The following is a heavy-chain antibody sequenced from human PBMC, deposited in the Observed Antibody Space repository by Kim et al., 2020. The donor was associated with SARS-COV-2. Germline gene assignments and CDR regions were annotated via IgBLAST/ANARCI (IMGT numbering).Heavy chain of an antibody. CDR3: AKARLRIAVAGTGIRYYFDY. Sequence: GGSLRLSCAASGFTFSSYAMHWVRQAPGKGLEWVAVIWYDGSNKYYADSVKGRFTISRDNSKNTLYLQMNSLRAEDTAVYYCAKARLRIAVAGTGIRYYFDYWGQGTLVTVSS. CDR1: GFTFSSYA. J-gene: IGHJ4*02. D-gene: IGHD6-19*01. CDR2: IWYDGSNK. V-gene: IGHV3-33*06.